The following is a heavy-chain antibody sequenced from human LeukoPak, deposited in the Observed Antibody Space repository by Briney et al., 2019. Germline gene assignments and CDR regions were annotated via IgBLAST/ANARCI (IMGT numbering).Heavy chain of an antibody. CDR3: ARGRGSSSIDY. CDR1: GGSFSGYY. D-gene: IGHD6-6*01. J-gene: IGHJ4*02. CDR2: INHSGST. V-gene: IGHV4-34*01. Sequence: SETLSLTCAVYGGSFSGYYWSWIRQPPGKGLEWIGEINHSGSTNYNPSLKSRVTISVDTSKNQFSLRLSSVTAADTAAYYCARGRGSSSIDYWGQGTLVTVSS.